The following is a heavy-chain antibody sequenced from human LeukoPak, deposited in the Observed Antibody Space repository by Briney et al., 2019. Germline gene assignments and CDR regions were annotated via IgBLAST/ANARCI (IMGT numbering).Heavy chain of an antibody. CDR1: GYTFTSYG. J-gene: IGHJ4*02. CDR2: ISAYNGNT. D-gene: IGHD6-19*01. V-gene: IGHV1-18*01. Sequence: ASVTVSCKASGYTFTSYGTSWVRQAPGQGLEWMGWISAYNGNTNYAQKLQGRVTMTTDTSTSTAYMELRSLRSDDTAVYYCARDPLAVAGSTSDYWGQGTLVTVSS. CDR3: ARDPLAVAGSTSDY.